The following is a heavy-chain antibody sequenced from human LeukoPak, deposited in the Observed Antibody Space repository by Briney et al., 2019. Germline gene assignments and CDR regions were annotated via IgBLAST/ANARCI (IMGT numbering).Heavy chain of an antibody. V-gene: IGHV4-39*01. CDR2: IYYSGST. J-gene: IGHJ3*02. CDR3: AGKYSSSTPHAFDI. CDR1: GGSISSSSYY. Sequence: SETLSLTCTVSGGSISSSSYYWGWIRQPPGKGLEWIGSIYYSGSTYYNPSLKSRVTISVDTSKNQFSLKLSSVTAADTAVYYCAGKYSSSTPHAFDIWGQGTMVTVSS. D-gene: IGHD6-13*01.